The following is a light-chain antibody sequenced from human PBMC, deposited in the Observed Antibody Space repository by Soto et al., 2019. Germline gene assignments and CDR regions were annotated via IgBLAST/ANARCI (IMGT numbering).Light chain of an antibody. J-gene: IGLJ2*01. CDR1: SSDVGSYNL. CDR3: CSYAGSSTLGV. Sequence: QSVLTQPASVSGSPGQSITISCTGTSSDVGSYNLVSWYQQHPGKAPKLMIYEVSKRPSGVSNRFSGSKSGNTASLTISGLQAEDEADYYCCSYAGSSTLGVFSGGTKLTVL. CDR2: EVS. V-gene: IGLV2-23*02.